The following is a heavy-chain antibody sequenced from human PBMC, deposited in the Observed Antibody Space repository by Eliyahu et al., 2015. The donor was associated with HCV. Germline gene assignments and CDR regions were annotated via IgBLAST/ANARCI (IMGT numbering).Heavy chain of an antibody. D-gene: IGHD2-2*01. CDR2: XYXCGST. CDR3: ARQDCSSTSCYLPSDAFDI. V-gene: IGHV4-39*01. J-gene: IGHJ3*02. Sequence: QLQLQESGPGLVKPSETLSLXCTVSGGSISXSSYYWGWXRPPPGKGLEWIGXXYXCGSTYYNPSLKSRXTISVDTSKNQFSLKLSSVTAADTAVYYCARQDCSSTSCYLPSDAFDIWGQGTMVTVSS. CDR1: GGSISXSSYY.